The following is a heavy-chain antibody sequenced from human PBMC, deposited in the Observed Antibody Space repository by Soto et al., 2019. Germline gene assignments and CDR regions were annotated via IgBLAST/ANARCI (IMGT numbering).Heavy chain of an antibody. D-gene: IGHD5-18*01. Sequence: SETLSLTCTVSGGSISSSSYYWGWIRQPPGKGLEWIGSIYYSGSTYYNPSLKSRVTISVDTSKNQFSLKLSSVTAADTAVYYCAREGIQLWLNWFDPWGQGTLVTVSS. CDR3: AREGIQLWLNWFDP. CDR2: IYYSGST. CDR1: GGSISSSSYY. J-gene: IGHJ5*02. V-gene: IGHV4-39*02.